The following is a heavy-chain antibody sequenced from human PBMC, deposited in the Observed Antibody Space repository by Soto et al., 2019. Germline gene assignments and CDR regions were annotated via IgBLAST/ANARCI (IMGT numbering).Heavy chain of an antibody. CDR2: IFYSGST. CDR1: SDSISSYS. D-gene: IGHD3-9*01. J-gene: IGHJ4*02. V-gene: IGHV4-59*01. CDR3: ARGYDILPGPSVLDY. Sequence: QVQLQESGPGLVKPSETLSLTCTVSSDSISSYSWNWIRQPPGKGLEWIGFIFYSGSTNYNPSLKSRVTISADTSKTQFSLKLSSVTAADTAVYYCARGYDILPGPSVLDYWGQGTLVTVSS.